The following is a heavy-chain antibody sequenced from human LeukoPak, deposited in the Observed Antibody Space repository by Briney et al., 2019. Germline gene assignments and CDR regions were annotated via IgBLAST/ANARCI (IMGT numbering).Heavy chain of an antibody. CDR2: VNPNSGVT. V-gene: IGHV1-2*02. D-gene: IGHD4-17*01. Sequence: ASVKVSCKASGYSFIGYYIHWVRQAPGQGLEWMGSVNPNSGVTDYAQKFQGRITMTRDTSISTAYMELNRLTSDDTAVYYCARVSPNTVTTLQYFDYWGQGTLVTVSS. CDR1: GYSFIGYY. J-gene: IGHJ4*02. CDR3: ARVSPNTVTTLQYFDY.